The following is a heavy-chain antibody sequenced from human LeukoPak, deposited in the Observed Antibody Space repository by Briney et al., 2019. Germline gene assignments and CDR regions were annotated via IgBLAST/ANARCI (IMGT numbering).Heavy chain of an antibody. D-gene: IGHD4-17*01. CDR3: ARARPTLDLDY. CDR1: GFTFSSYD. CDR2: IGTAGDT. Sequence: PGGSLRLSCAASGFTFSSYDMHWVRQATGKGLEWVSAIGTAGDTYYPGSVKGRFTISREYAKNSLYLQMNSLRAGDTAVYYCARARPTLDLDYWGQGTLVTVSS. J-gene: IGHJ4*02. V-gene: IGHV3-13*01.